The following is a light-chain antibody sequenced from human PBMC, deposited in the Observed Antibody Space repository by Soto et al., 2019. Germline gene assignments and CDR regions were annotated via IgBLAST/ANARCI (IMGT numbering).Light chain of an antibody. Sequence: EIVLTQSPGTLSLSPGERATLSCRASQSVKSSYLAWYQQKPGQPPRLLIYGASTRATGIPDRFIGSGSATDFTLTITRMEPEDFEVFYCQQYGSSPLTFGGGSKVEIK. CDR1: QSVKSSY. V-gene: IGKV3-20*01. CDR3: QQYGSSPLT. J-gene: IGKJ4*01. CDR2: GAS.